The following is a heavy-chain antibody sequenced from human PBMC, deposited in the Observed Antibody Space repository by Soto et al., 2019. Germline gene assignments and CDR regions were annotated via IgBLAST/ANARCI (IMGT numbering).Heavy chain of an antibody. CDR3: AKAAVRVVPPVVLDY. J-gene: IGHJ4*02. CDR1: GVSCSSYD. Sequence: PGESLRLTCEAYGVSCSSYDMNWVRQAPGKGLEWISVISGSGGATYFADSVKGRFVTSRNNSKNTPYLQMNSLRAEDTAIYYGAKAAVRVVPPVVLDYWGQGSLVTVSS. CDR2: ISGSGGAT. D-gene: IGHD3-3*01. V-gene: IGHV3-23*01.